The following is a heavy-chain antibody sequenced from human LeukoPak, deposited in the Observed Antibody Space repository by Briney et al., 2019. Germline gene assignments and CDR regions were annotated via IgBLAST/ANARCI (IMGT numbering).Heavy chain of an antibody. V-gene: IGHV4-34*01. CDR3: AKKKYYYGSGSYKTPNWFDP. J-gene: IGHJ5*02. D-gene: IGHD3-10*01. CDR1: GGSFSGYY. Sequence: PSETLSLTCAVYGGSFSGYYWSWIRQPPGKGLEWIGEINHSGSTNYNPSLKSRVTISVDTSKNQFSLKLSSVTAADTAVYYCAKKKYYYGSGSYKTPNWFDPWGQGTLVTVSS. CDR2: INHSGST.